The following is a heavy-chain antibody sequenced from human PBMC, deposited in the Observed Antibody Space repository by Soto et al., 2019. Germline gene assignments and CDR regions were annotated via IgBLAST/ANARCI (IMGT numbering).Heavy chain of an antibody. Sequence: PGGSLRLSCAASGFAFNTYPMHWVRQAPGRGLEWVAVISYDGSNKVYADAVKVRVTISRDNSKNTLYLEMNSLRGEDTAVYYCAKVSPMGYFFDIWGQGALVAVSS. J-gene: IGHJ4*02. CDR2: ISYDGSNK. V-gene: IGHV3-30-3*01. CDR1: GFAFNTYP. CDR3: AKVSPMGYFFDI.